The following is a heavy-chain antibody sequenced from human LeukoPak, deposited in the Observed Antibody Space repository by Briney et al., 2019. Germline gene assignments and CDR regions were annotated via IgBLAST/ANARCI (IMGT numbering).Heavy chain of an antibody. J-gene: IGHJ4*02. CDR2: IYHSGST. CDR1: GYSISSGYY. Sequence: PSETLSLTCTVSGYSISSGYYWGWIRQPPGKGLEWIGSIYHSGSTYYNPSLKSRVTISVDTSKNQFSLKLGSVTAADTAVYYCARVGGELPYYFDYWGQGTLVTVSS. V-gene: IGHV4-38-2*02. CDR3: ARVGGELPYYFDY. D-gene: IGHD3-16*02.